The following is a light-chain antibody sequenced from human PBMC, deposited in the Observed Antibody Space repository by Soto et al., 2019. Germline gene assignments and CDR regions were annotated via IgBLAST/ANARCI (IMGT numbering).Light chain of an antibody. CDR1: QSISSY. CDR2: AAS. CDR3: QQSYSTPLYT. J-gene: IGKJ2*01. Sequence: DIQMTQSPSSLSASVGDRVTITCRASQSISSYINWYQQKPGKAPKLLIYAASSLQSRVPSRFSGSGSVTDFTLTISSLQPEDFATYYCQQSYSTPLYTFGQGTKLEIK. V-gene: IGKV1-39*01.